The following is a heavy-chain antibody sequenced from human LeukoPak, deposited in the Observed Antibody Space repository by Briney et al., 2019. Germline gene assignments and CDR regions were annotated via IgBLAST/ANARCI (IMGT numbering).Heavy chain of an antibody. CDR2: INPSGGST. D-gene: IGHD5-18*01. J-gene: IGHJ5*02. CDR1: GYTFTSNA. Sequence: ASVKVSCKASGYTFTSNAMNWVRQAPGQGLEWMGLINPSGGSTRYAQKFQGRVTMTRDMSTSTVYMELSSLRSEDTAVYYCARALPHRRLMDTTMEQHWFDPWGQGTLVTVSS. CDR3: ARALPHRRLMDTTMEQHWFDP. V-gene: IGHV1-46*01.